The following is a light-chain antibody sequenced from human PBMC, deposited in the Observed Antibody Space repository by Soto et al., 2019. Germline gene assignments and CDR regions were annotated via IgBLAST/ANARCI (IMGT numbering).Light chain of an antibody. V-gene: IGKV3-20*01. Sequence: EIVLSQSPGTLSLSPGGRDTLSCRGSQSVSSSYLAWYQHKPGQAPRLLIYDASSRATGIPDRFSGGGSGTDFTLTISRLEPEDFAVYYCQQFSSYPLTFGGGTKVDIK. CDR1: QSVSSSY. CDR2: DAS. CDR3: QQFSSYPLT. J-gene: IGKJ4*01.